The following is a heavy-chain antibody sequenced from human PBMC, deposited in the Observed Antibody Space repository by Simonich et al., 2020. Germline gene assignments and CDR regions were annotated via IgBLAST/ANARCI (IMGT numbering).Heavy chain of an antibody. D-gene: IGHD7-27*01. V-gene: IGHV3-30*07. CDR1: GFTFSSYA. CDR2: ISYDGSKN. Sequence: QVQLVESGGGVVQPGRSLRLSCAASGFTFSSYAMHWVRQAPGKGLEWVAVISYDGSKNNYADAVKGRFTISRNNSKNTLYLQMNSLRAEDTAVYYCARDRNWGWFDPWGQGTLVTVSS. J-gene: IGHJ5*02. CDR3: ARDRNWGWFDP.